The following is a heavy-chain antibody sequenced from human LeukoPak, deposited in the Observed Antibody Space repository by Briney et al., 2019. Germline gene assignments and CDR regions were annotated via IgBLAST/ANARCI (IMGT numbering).Heavy chain of an antibody. CDR1: GYTFTSYG. CDR2: ISAYNGNT. D-gene: IGHD3-10*01. Sequence: ASVKVSCKASGYTFTSYGIGWVRQAPGQGLEWMGWISAYNGNTNYAQKLQGRVTMTTDTSTSTAYMELRSLRSDDTAVYYCARGGDGSGSYCYYYYMDVWGKGTTVTISS. CDR3: ARGGDGSGSYCYYYYMDV. J-gene: IGHJ6*03. V-gene: IGHV1-18*01.